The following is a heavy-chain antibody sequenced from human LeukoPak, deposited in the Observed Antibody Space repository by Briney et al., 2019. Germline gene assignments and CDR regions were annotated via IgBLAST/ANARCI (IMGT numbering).Heavy chain of an antibody. J-gene: IGHJ4*02. CDR1: GFTFSSYE. CDR3: ASPGVRGYSGYDLDY. D-gene: IGHD5-12*01. Sequence: GGSLRLSCAASGFTFSSYEMNWVRQAPGKGLEWVSYISSSGSTIYYADSVKGRFTISRDNAKNSLYLQMNSLRAEDTAVYYCASPGVRGYSGYDLDYWGQGTLVTVSS. CDR2: ISSSGSTI. V-gene: IGHV3-48*03.